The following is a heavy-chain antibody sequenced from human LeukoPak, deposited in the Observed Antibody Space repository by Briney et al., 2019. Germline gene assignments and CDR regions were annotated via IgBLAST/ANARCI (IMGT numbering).Heavy chain of an antibody. D-gene: IGHD1-7*01. Sequence: SQTLSLTCAISGDSVSSNSAAWNWIRQSPSRGLEGLGRTYYRSRWYNDYAVSVKSRISISPDTSRNQFSLQLDSVTPEDTAVYYCARLDANFADFWGQGTLVTVSS. CDR1: GDSVSSNSAA. V-gene: IGHV6-1*01. CDR2: TYYRSRWYN. J-gene: IGHJ4*02. CDR3: ARLDANFADF.